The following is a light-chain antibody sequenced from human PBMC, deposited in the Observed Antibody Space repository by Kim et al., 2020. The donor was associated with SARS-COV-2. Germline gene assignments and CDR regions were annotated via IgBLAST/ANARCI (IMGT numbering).Light chain of an antibody. V-gene: IGKV1-5*03. CDR3: QQYNSYPWT. J-gene: IGKJ1*01. CDR1: QSISSW. CDR2: KAS. Sequence: DIQMTQSPSTLSASVGDRVTITCRASQSISSWLAWYQQKPGKTPNLLIYKASSLETRVPSSFSGSGSGTEFTLTISSLQPDDFATYYCQQYNSYPWTFGQGTKVDIK.